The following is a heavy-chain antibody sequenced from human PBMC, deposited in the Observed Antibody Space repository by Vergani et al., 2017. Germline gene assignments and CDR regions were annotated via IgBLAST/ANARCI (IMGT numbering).Heavy chain of an antibody. CDR2: IYYSGST. Sequence: QVQLQESGPGLVKPSQTLSLTCTVSGGSISIGGYYWSWIRQHPGKGLEWIGYIYYSGSTYYNPSLKSRVTISVDTSKNQFSLKLSSVTAADTAVYYCARDSYRPDCSSTSCYGGDAFDIWGQGTMVTVSS. V-gene: IGHV4-31*03. CDR1: GGSISIGGYY. CDR3: ARDSYRPDCSSTSCYGGDAFDI. D-gene: IGHD2-2*01. J-gene: IGHJ3*02.